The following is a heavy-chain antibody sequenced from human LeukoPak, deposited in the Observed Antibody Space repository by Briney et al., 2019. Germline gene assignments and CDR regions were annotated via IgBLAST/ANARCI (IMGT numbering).Heavy chain of an antibody. CDR3: AREAVPAAFSSHGFDP. Sequence: ASVKVSCKASGYTFTSYYMHWVRQAPGQGLEWMGIINPSGGSTSYAQKFQGRVTMTRDTSTSTVYMELSSLRSEDTAVYYCAREAVPAAFSSHGFDPWGQGTLVTVSS. J-gene: IGHJ5*02. CDR2: INPSGGST. D-gene: IGHD2-2*01. V-gene: IGHV1-46*01. CDR1: GYTFTSYY.